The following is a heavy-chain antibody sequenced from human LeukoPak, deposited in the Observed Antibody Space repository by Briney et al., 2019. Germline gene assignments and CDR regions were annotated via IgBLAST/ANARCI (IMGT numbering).Heavy chain of an antibody. D-gene: IGHD6-13*01. J-gene: IGHJ3*02. CDR1: GGSISSYH. CDR3: ASYTSGVIAAANDAFQI. CDR2: IYYSGST. Sequence: SETLSLTCTVSGGSISSYHWSWIRQPPGKGLEWIGYIYYSGSTNYNPSLKSRVTISVDTSKNQVSLKLSSVTAADTAVYYCASYTSGVIAAANDAFQIWGQGTMVTVSS. V-gene: IGHV4-59*01.